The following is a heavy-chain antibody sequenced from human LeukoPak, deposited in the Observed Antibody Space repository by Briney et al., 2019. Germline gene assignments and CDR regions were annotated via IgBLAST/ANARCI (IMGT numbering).Heavy chain of an antibody. CDR1: GFTFSSYG. V-gene: IGHV3-33*01. J-gene: IGHJ4*02. CDR2: IWYDGSNK. D-gene: IGHD1-26*01. Sequence: PGGSLRLSCAASGFTFSSYGMHWVRQAPGKGLERVAVIWYDGSNKYYADSVKGRFTISRDNSKNTLYLQMNSLRAEDTAVHYCAGDNVGSYLDYWGQGTLVTVSS. CDR3: AGDNVGSYLDY.